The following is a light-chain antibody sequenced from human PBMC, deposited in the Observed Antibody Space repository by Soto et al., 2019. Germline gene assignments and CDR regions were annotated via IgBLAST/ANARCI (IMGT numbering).Light chain of an antibody. Sequence: EMVVTQSPDTLSLSPGERVTLFCRASQSVSDNYLAWYQQKPGQAPRLLIYDASNRATGIPARFSGSGSGTDFTLTISSLEPEDFAVYYCQQRSNLLTFGGGTKVDIK. J-gene: IGKJ4*01. CDR1: QSVSDNY. V-gene: IGKV3-11*01. CDR3: QQRSNLLT. CDR2: DAS.